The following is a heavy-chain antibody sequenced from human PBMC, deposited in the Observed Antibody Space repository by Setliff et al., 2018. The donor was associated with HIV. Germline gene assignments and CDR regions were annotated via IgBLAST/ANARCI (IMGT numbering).Heavy chain of an antibody. CDR1: GYTFTPYT. CDR3: ARRERYCSGTTCYRYFQH. D-gene: IGHD2-2*01. J-gene: IGHJ1*01. Sequence: ASVKVSCKASGYTFTPYTLHWVRQAPGQRLEWMGWINAGKGNTKYSQKFQGRVTMTTDTSTSTAYMELRSLRSDDTAVYYCARRERYCSGTTCYRYFQHWGQGTLVTVSS. CDR2: INAGKGNT. V-gene: IGHV1-3*01.